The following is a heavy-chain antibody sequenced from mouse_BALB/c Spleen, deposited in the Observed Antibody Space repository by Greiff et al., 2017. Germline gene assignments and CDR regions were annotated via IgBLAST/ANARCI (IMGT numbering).Heavy chain of an antibody. V-gene: IGHV1-4*02. CDR3: ARAYYGNSHYFDY. CDR1: GYTFTSYT. D-gene: IGHD2-10*01. Sequence: VQLQQSAAELARPGASVKMSCKASGYTFTSYTMHWVKQRPGQGLEWIGYINPSSGYTEYNQKFKDKTTLTADKSSSTAYMQLSSLTSEDSAVYYCARAYYGNSHYFDYWGQGTTLTVSS. J-gene: IGHJ2*01. CDR2: INPSSGYT.